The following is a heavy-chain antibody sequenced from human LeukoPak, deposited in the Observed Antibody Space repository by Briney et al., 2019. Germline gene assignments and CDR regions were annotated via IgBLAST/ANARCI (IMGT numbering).Heavy chain of an antibody. V-gene: IGHV4-39*07. J-gene: IGHJ3*02. CDR1: GGSISSTTFY. CDR2: INHSGST. D-gene: IGHD3-10*01. CDR3: ASGSRRDHHDAFDI. Sequence: FETLSLTCTVSGGSISSTTFYWGWIRQPPGKGLEWIGEINHSGSTNYNPSLKSRVTISVDTSKNQFSLKLSSVTAADTAVYYCASGSRRDHHDAFDIWGQGTMV.